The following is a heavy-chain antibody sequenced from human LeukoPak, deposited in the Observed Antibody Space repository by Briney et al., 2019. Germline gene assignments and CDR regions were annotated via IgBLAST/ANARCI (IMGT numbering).Heavy chain of an antibody. CDR3: AKVHDHTVGYFDY. J-gene: IGHJ4*02. Sequence: GGPLRLSCAASGFTFSTYAMGWVRQAPGKGLEWVSGNSGSGGRTDYEDSVKGRFTISRDNSKNTLYLQMNSLRGEDTAVYYCAKVHDHTVGYFDYWGQGTLVSVS. V-gene: IGHV3-23*01. D-gene: IGHD4-23*01. CDR1: GFTFSTYA. CDR2: NSGSGGRT.